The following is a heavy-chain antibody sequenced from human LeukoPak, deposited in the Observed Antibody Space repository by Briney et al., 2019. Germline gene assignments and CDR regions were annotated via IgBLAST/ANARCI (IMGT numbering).Heavy chain of an antibody. CDR1: GFTFSSYW. V-gene: IGHV3-7*01. D-gene: IGHD1-26*01. Sequence: GGSLRLFCAASGFTFSSYWMSWVRQAPGKGLEWVANIKQDGSEKYYVDSVKGRFTISRDNAKNLLYLQMNSLRAEDTAVYYCARGIVGATYYFDYWGQGTLVTVSS. CDR2: IKQDGSEK. J-gene: IGHJ4*02. CDR3: ARGIVGATYYFDY.